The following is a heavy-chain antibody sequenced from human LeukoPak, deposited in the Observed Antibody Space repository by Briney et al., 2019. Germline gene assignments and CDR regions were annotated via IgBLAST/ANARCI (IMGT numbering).Heavy chain of an antibody. D-gene: IGHD3-10*01. Sequence: TPSGTLSLTCAVSGGSISSSNWWRWVRQPPGKGLEWIGEIYHSGSTNYNPSLKSRVTISVDKSKNQFSLKLSSVTAADTAVYYCARIFYGSGTGDAFDIWGQGTMVTVSS. CDR2: IYHSGST. CDR1: GGSISSSNW. CDR3: ARIFYGSGTGDAFDI. V-gene: IGHV4-4*02. J-gene: IGHJ3*02.